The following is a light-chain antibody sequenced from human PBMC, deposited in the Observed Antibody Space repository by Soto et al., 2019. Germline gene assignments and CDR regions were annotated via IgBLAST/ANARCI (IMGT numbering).Light chain of an antibody. Sequence: QSVLTQPPSASGTPGQRVTISCSGGSSNIGSNTVNWYQQLPGTAPKLLIYSNNQRPSGVPDRFSGSTSGASASLAISGLQSEDEADYYCGTWDSSLSDVVFGGGTKLTVL. J-gene: IGLJ2*01. CDR1: SSNIGSNT. V-gene: IGLV1-44*01. CDR2: SNN. CDR3: GTWDSSLSDVV.